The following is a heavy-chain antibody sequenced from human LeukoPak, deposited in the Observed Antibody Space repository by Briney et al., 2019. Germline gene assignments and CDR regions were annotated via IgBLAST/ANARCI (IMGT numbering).Heavy chain of an antibody. J-gene: IGHJ6*02. V-gene: IGHV3-49*03. Sequence: GGSLRLSCTASGFTFGDYAMSWFRQAPGKGLEWVGFIRSKAYGGTTEYAASVKGRFTISRDDSKSIAYLQMNSLKTEDTAVYYCTREEAEYIVVVTASRWSYVVDVWGQGTTVTVSS. D-gene: IGHD2-21*02. CDR2: IRSKAYGGTT. CDR3: TREEAEYIVVVTASRWSYVVDV. CDR1: GFTFGDYA.